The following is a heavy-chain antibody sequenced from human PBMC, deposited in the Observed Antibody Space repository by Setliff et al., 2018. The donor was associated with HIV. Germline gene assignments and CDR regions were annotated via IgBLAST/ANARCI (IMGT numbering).Heavy chain of an antibody. J-gene: IGHJ6*04. CDR1: GGTFSSYA. V-gene: IGHV1-69*13. CDR3: ARSDSGWPHYQYHHMDV. D-gene: IGHD6-19*01. Sequence: SVKVSCKASGGTFSSYAVSWVRQAPGQGLEWMGGIIPIFGTSNYARNFQARVTITEDESTSTVFMELSSLRSEDTAVYYCARSDSGWPHYQYHHMDVWGKGTTVTVSS. CDR2: IIPIFGTS.